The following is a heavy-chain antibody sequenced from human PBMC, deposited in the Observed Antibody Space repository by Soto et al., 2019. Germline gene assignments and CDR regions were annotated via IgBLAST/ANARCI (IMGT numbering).Heavy chain of an antibody. J-gene: IGHJ5*02. V-gene: IGHV3-23*01. CDR1: GFNFNTFA. CDR2: ISSSGGSR. Sequence: GGSLRLSCAASGFNFNTFAMSWIRQAPGKGLEWVSHISSSGGSRDYADSVRGRFTISRDNSKNVLFLQINSLRADDTATYYCWTDPCSPRTANWVDPWGKGTLVTVSS. CDR3: WTDPCSPRTANWVDP.